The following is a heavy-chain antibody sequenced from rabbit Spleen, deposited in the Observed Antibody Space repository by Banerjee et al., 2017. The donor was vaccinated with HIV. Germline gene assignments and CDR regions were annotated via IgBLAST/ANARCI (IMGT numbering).Heavy chain of an antibody. J-gene: IGHJ4*01. D-gene: IGHD4-1*01. CDR3: ARGGGL. CDR2: IYSGDGRA. V-gene: IGHV1S39*01. Sequence: QEQLVESGGGLVQPGGSLKLSCKASGFDFSSYGVSWVRQAPGKGLEWIGYIYSGDGRATYASWAKGRFTISKTSSTAVTLQMTSLTAADTATYFCARGGGLWGPGTLVTVS. CDR1: GFDFSSYG.